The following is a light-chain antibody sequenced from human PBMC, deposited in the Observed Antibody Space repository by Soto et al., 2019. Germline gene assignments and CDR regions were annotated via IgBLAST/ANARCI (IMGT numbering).Light chain of an antibody. CDR3: QQRSNWPPYT. Sequence: EIVLTQSPATLSLSPGERATLSCRASQSVSSYLAWYQQKPGKAPRLLIYDASNRATGIPARFSGSGSGTDFTLTIRSLEPEDFAVYYCQQRSNWPPYTFGQGTKLEIK. J-gene: IGKJ2*01. CDR2: DAS. V-gene: IGKV3-11*01. CDR1: QSVSSY.